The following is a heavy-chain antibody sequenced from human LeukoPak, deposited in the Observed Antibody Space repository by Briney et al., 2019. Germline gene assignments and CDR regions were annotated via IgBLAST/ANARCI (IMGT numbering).Heavy chain of an antibody. V-gene: IGHV4-59*01. CDR1: GGSIRNFY. CDR2: IYYSGTT. CDR3: ARNLGGWFDS. D-gene: IGHD4-23*01. J-gene: IGHJ5*01. Sequence: SETLSLICTVSGGSIRNFYWSWIRQPPGEGLEWIGYIYYSGTTKYNPSLKSRVTISVDMSKNQFSLKLNSVTAADTAAYYCARNLGGWFDSWGQGTLVTVSS.